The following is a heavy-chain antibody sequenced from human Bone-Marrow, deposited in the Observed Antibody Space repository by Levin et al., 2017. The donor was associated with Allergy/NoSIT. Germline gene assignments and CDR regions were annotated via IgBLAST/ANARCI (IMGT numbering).Heavy chain of an antibody. D-gene: IGHD3-16*01. CDR2: IYSVGTT. Sequence: GESLKISCAVSGFTVSNNYMSWVRQAPGAGLEWVSLIYSVGTTYYADSVKGRFTISRDNSRNTLYLQMNSLRAEDTDVYYCTGGPSGVRGWGQGTLVTVSS. CDR3: TGGPSGVRG. J-gene: IGHJ4*02. CDR1: GFTVSNNY. V-gene: IGHV3-53*01.